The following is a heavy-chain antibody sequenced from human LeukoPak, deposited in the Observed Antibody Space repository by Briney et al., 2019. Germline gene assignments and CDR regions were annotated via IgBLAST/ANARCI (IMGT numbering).Heavy chain of an antibody. Sequence: PGGSLRLSCAASGFTFSGSEMHWVRQASGKGLEWVGRIRSKANSYATAYAASVKGRFTISRDDSKNTAYLQMNSLKTEDTAVYYCTRPYYDILTGYSPEYGMDVWGQGTTVTVSS. D-gene: IGHD3-9*01. CDR1: GFTFSGSE. CDR2: IRSKANSYAT. CDR3: TRPYYDILTGYSPEYGMDV. J-gene: IGHJ6*02. V-gene: IGHV3-73*01.